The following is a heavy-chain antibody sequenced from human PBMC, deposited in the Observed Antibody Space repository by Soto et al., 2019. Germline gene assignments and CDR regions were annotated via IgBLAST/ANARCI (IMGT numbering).Heavy chain of an antibody. D-gene: IGHD6-19*01. J-gene: IGHJ6*02. CDR2: ISSSSSYI. V-gene: IGHV3-21*01. CDR3: ARDKQWLVRGYYYGMDV. Sequence: EVQLVESGGGLVKPGGSLRLSCAASGFTFSSYSMNWVRQAPGKGLEWVSSISSSSSYIYYADSVKGRFTISRDNAKNSLYLQMYSLRAEDTAVYYCARDKQWLVRGYYYGMDVWGQGTTVTVSS. CDR1: GFTFSSYS.